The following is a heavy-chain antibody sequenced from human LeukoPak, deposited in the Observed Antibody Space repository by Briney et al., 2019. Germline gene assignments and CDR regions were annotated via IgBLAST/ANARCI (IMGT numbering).Heavy chain of an antibody. CDR1: GFTFSSYS. V-gene: IGHV4-34*01. D-gene: IGHD6-19*01. Sequence: GSLRLSCAASGFTFSSYSMNWVRQAPGKGLEWIGSIYYSGSTNYNPSLKSRVTISVDTSKNQFSLKLSSVTAADTAVYYCARAVGYSSGWGNWFDPWGQGTLVTVSS. CDR2: IYYSGST. CDR3: ARAVGYSSGWGNWFDP. J-gene: IGHJ5*02.